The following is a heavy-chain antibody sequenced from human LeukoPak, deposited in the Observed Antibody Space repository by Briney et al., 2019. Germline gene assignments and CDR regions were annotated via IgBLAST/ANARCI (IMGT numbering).Heavy chain of an antibody. J-gene: IGHJ4*02. Sequence: GGSLRLSCAASGFTFSVAAMTWVRQAPGKGLEWVSLIGASGESTYYADSVKGRFTISRDNSKNTVYLQMNSLRAEDTAVYYCARDRRFLREFDYWGQGTLVTVSS. D-gene: IGHD4-17*01. CDR2: IGASGEST. CDR1: GFTFSVAA. V-gene: IGHV3-23*01. CDR3: ARDRRFLREFDY.